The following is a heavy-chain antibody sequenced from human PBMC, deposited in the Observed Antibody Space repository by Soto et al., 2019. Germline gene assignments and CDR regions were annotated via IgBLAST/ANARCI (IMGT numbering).Heavy chain of an antibody. D-gene: IGHD2-15*01. V-gene: IGHV3-9*01. CDR1: GFTFDDYA. CDR3: AKDIDCSGGSCYAVAFDI. Sequence: EVQLVESGGGLVQPGRSLRLSCAASGFTFDDYAMHWVRQAPGKGLEWVSGISWNSGSIGYADSVKGRFTISRDNAKNSLYLQMNSLRAEDTALYYCAKDIDCSGGSCYAVAFDIWGQGKMVTVSS. J-gene: IGHJ3*02. CDR2: ISWNSGSI.